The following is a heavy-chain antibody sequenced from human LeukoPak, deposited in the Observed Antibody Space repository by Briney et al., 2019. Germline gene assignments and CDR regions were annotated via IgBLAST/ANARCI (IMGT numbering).Heavy chain of an antibody. CDR1: GFTFSSYG. CDR2: ISGSGGST. J-gene: IGHJ4*02. V-gene: IGHV3-23*01. CDR3: AKIRRYFDWPSFDY. Sequence: GGSLRLSCAGSGFTFSSYGMSWVRQAPGKGLEWVSAISGSGGSTYYADSVKGRFTISRDNSKNTLYLQMNSLRAEDTAVYYCAKIRRYFDWPSFDYWGQGTLVTVSS. D-gene: IGHD3-9*01.